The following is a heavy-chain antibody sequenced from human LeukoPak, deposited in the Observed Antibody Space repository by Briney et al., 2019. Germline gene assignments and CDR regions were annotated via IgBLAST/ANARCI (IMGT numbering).Heavy chain of an antibody. CDR3: ARGLTYYDFWSGYPDAFDI. Sequence: SETLSLTCAVYGGSFSGYYWSWIRQPPGKGLEWIGEINHSGSTNYNPSLKSRVTISVDTSKNQFSLKLSSVTAADTAVYYCARGLTYYDFWSGYPDAFDIWGQGTTVTVPS. J-gene: IGHJ3*02. D-gene: IGHD3-3*01. CDR2: INHSGST. CDR1: GGSFSGYY. V-gene: IGHV4-34*01.